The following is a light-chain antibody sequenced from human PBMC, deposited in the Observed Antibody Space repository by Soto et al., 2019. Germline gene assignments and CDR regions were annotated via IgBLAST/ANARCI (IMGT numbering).Light chain of an antibody. CDR3: QQRSNWTPWT. CDR2: DAS. J-gene: IGKJ1*01. V-gene: IGKV3-11*01. CDR1: QSVSSY. Sequence: EIVLTQSPATLSLSPGERATLSCRASQSVSSYLAWYQQKPGQAPRLLIYDASNRATGIPARFSGSGSGTDFTLTISSLEPEDFAVYYCQQRSNWTPWTFGQGTKVEI.